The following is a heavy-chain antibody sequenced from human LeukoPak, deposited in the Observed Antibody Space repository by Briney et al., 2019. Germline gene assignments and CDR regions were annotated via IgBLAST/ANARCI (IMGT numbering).Heavy chain of an antibody. D-gene: IGHD3-10*01. Sequence: GGSLRLSCAASGFTFSSYAMSWVRQAPGKGLEWGSAIRGSGGSTYYADSVKGRFTISRDNSKNTLYLQMNSLRAEDTAVYYCAKDHDMARGVIPDAFDIWGQGTMVTVSS. CDR1: GFTFSSYA. J-gene: IGHJ3*02. CDR2: IRGSGGST. V-gene: IGHV3-23*01. CDR3: AKDHDMARGVIPDAFDI.